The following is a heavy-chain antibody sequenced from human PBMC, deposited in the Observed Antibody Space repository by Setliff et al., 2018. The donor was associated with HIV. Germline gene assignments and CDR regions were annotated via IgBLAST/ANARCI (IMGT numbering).Heavy chain of an antibody. Sequence: GASVKVSCKAFGYTFSSYYMHWVRQAPGQGLEWMGRIIPNSVGTNYAQKFQGRVTMTRDQSITTAYMELSRLRSDDTAVYYCARGTRVGANDAFDIWGQVTMVTVSS. CDR2: IIPNSVGT. CDR1: GYTFSSYY. D-gene: IGHD1-26*01. CDR3: ARGTRVGANDAFDI. V-gene: IGHV1-2*06. J-gene: IGHJ3*02.